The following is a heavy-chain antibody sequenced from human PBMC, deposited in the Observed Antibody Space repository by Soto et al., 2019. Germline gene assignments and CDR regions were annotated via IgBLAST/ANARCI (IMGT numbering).Heavy chain of an antibody. Sequence: ASVKVSCKASGGTFSSYAISWVRQAPGQGLEWMGGIIPIFGTANYAQKFQGRVTITADESTSTAYMELSSLRSEDTAVYYCARDDHAIPLYGDYYYYYGMDVWGQGTTVTVSS. J-gene: IGHJ6*02. CDR1: GGTFSSYA. CDR3: ARDDHAIPLYGDYYYYYGMDV. V-gene: IGHV1-69*13. D-gene: IGHD4-17*01. CDR2: IIPIFGTA.